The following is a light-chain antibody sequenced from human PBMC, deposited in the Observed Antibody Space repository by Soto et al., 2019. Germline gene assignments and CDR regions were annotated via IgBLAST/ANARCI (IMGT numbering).Light chain of an antibody. J-gene: IGKJ1*01. CDR3: HQYGSAPAWT. CDR1: QSISSSY. CDR2: GAS. V-gene: IGKV3-20*01. Sequence: EIVLTQSPGTLSLFPGERATLSCRASQSISSSYLAWYQQKPGQAPRLLIYGASSRATGISDRFSGARSATDFTLTISRLEHEDFAVYYCHQYGSAPAWTFGQGTKVEIK.